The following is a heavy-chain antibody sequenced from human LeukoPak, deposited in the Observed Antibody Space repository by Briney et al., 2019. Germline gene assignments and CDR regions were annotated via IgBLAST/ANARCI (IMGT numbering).Heavy chain of an antibody. CDR2: INSSSSYI. CDR1: GFTFSSYC. CDR3: ARGGESDAFDI. J-gene: IGHJ3*02. V-gene: IGHV3-21*01. D-gene: IGHD3-10*01. Sequence: PGESLSLTCAASGFTFSSYCMSWVRQAPGKGLEWVSSINSSSSYIYYADSVKGRSTISRDNAKNSLYLQMNSLRAEDTAVYYCARGGESDAFDIWGQGTMVTVSS.